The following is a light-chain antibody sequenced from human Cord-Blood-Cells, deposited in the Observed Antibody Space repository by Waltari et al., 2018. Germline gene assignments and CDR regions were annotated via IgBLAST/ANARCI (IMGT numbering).Light chain of an antibody. CDR2: WAS. CDR1: QSVLYSSNNKNY. CDR3: QQYYSTPHT. V-gene: IGKV4-1*01. J-gene: IGKJ2*01. Sequence: DIVMTQSPDSLSESLGVRATINCKSSQSVLYSSNNKNYLAWYQQKPGQPPKLLIYWASTRESGVPDRFSGSGSGTDFTLTISSLQAEDVAVYYCQQYYSTPHTFGQGTKLEIK.